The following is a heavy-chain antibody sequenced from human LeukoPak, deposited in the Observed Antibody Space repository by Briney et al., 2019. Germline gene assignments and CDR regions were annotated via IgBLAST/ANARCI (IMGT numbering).Heavy chain of an antibody. CDR2: INSDGSST. CDR3: AKEPYSSSWNLFDY. J-gene: IGHJ4*02. Sequence: GGSLRLSCAASGFTFSSYWMHWVRQAPGKGLVWVSRINSDGSSTRYADSVKGRFTISRDNTKNTLYLQMNSLRAEDTAVYYCAKEPYSSSWNLFDYWGQGTLVTVSS. CDR1: GFTFSSYW. D-gene: IGHD6-13*01. V-gene: IGHV3-74*01.